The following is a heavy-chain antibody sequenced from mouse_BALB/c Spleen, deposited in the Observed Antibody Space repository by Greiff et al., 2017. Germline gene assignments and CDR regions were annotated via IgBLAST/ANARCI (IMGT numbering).Heavy chain of an antibody. CDR3: ARGDGYYLAWFAY. D-gene: IGHD2-3*01. CDR2: ISSGSSTI. CDR1: GFTFSSFG. V-gene: IGHV5-17*02. J-gene: IGHJ3*01. Sequence: EVKLVESGGGLVQPGGSRKLSCAASGFTFSSFGMHWVRQAPEKGLEWVAYISSGSSTIYYADTVKGRFTISRDNPKNTLFLQMTSLRSEDTAMYYCARGDGYYLAWFAYWGQGTLVTVSA.